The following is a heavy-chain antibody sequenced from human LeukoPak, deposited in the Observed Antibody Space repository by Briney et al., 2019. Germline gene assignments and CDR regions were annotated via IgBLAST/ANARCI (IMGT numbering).Heavy chain of an antibody. V-gene: IGHV3-23*01. D-gene: IGHD3-10*01. CDR2: ISGSGGST. CDR3: AKHYGSGSYYKETDY. J-gene: IGHJ4*02. Sequence: GGSLRLSCAASGFTFSSYAMAWVRQAPGKGLEWVSGISGSGGSTHYADSVKGRFTISRDNSKNTLYLQMNSLRAEDTAVYFCAKHYGSGSYYKETDYWGQGTLVTVSS. CDR1: GFTFSSYA.